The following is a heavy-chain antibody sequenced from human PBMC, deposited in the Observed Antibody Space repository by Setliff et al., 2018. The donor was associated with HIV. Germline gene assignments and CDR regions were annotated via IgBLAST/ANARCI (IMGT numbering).Heavy chain of an antibody. J-gene: IGHJ6*02. D-gene: IGHD3-22*01. CDR2: TYYGGSTDYS. CDR1: GGSITSYY. Sequence: SETLSLTCTVSGGSITSYYWSWVRQVPGKGLEWIGNTYYGGSTDYSKYNPSVKSRATISVDIYRKQLSLNLRSVTAADTAVYYCARDFRYDTSGSLTGYGLDVWGQGTTVTVSS. CDR3: ARDFRYDTSGSLTGYGLDV. V-gene: IGHV4-59*01.